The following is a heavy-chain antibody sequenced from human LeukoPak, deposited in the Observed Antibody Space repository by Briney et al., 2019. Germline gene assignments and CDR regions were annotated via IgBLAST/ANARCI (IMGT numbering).Heavy chain of an antibody. V-gene: IGHV3-21*01. CDR1: GFTFSSYS. J-gene: IGHJ3*02. CDR2: ISSSSSYI. Sequence: PGGSLRLSCAASGFTFSSYSMNWVRQAPGKGLEWVSSISSSSSYIYYADSVKGRFTISRDNAKNSLYLQMSSLRAEDTAVYYCARDARAVYDAFDIWGQGTMVTVSS. D-gene: IGHD2-15*01. CDR3: ARDARAVYDAFDI.